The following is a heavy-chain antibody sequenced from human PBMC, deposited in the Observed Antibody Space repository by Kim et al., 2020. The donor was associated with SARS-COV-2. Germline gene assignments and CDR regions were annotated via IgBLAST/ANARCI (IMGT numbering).Heavy chain of an antibody. V-gene: IGHV3-9*01. Sequence: LRLSCAASGFTFDDYVMHWVRQAPGKGLEWVSGISWNSGSIGYADSVKGRFTISRDNAKNSLYLQMNSLRAEDTALYYCAKALWFGEPTPLDYWGQGTLVTVSS. D-gene: IGHD3-10*01. CDR2: ISWNSGSI. CDR3: AKALWFGEPTPLDY. CDR1: GFTFDDYV. J-gene: IGHJ4*02.